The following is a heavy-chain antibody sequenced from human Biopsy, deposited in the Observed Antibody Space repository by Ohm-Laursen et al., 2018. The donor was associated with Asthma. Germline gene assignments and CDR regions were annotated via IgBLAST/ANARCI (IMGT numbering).Heavy chain of an antibody. D-gene: IGHD3-3*01. CDR2: IYYSGST. CDR3: ARRITIFGVVQKDHGMDA. CDR1: GGSISSYY. V-gene: IGHV4-59*08. J-gene: IGHJ6*02. Sequence: ALSLTCTVSGGSISSYYWSWIRQPPGKGLEWIGYIYYSGSTNYNPSLKNRVTISRDTSKNQFSLRLTSVTAADTAVYFCARRITIFGVVQKDHGMDAWGQGTTVIVSS.